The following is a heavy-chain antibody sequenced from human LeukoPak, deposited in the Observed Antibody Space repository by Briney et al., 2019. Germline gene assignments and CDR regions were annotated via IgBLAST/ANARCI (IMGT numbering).Heavy chain of an antibody. Sequence: SETLSLTCAVFGGSISSSNWWSWVRQPPGKGLEWIGEIYHSGSTNYNPSLKSRVTISVDKSKNQFSLKLSSVTAADTAAYYCASVLYYYYGMDVWGQGTTVTVSS. D-gene: IGHD2-8*01. CDR2: IYHSGST. CDR1: GGSISSSNW. CDR3: ASVLYYYYGMDV. V-gene: IGHV4-4*02. J-gene: IGHJ6*02.